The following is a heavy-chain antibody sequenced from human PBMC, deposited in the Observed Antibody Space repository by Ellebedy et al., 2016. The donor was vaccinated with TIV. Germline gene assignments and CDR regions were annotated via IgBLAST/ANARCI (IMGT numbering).Heavy chain of an antibody. Sequence: GESLKISCAASGFTFSNYAISWVRQAPGKGLEWVSGSISSGGSTYYTDSVKGRFTISRDNAKNCLYLQMNSLRAEDTALYYCSKGPTSMIMRGWFDPWGQGTLVTVSS. V-gene: IGHV3-23*01. CDR1: GFTFSNYA. D-gene: IGHD5-18*01. J-gene: IGHJ5*02. CDR3: SKGPTSMIMRGWFDP. CDR2: SISSGGST.